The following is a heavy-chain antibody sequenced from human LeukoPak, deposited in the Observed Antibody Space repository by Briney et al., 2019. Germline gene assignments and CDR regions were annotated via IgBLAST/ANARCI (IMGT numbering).Heavy chain of an antibody. CDR2: INHSGST. CDR3: AGRYCSSTSCYNFDY. V-gene: IGHV4-34*01. CDR1: GGSFSGYY. Sequence: SETLSLTCAVYGGSFSGYYWSRIRQPPGKGLEWIGEINHSGSTNYNPSLKSRVTISVDTSKNQFSLKLSSVTAADTAVYYCAGRYCSSTSCYNFDYWGQGTLVTASS. J-gene: IGHJ4*02. D-gene: IGHD2-2*02.